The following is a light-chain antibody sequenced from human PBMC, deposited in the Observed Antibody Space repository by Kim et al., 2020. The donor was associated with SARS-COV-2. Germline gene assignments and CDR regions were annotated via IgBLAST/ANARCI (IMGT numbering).Light chain of an antibody. CDR1: KLGDKY. J-gene: IGLJ2*01. CDR2: QDS. CDR3: QAWDSSTPVV. V-gene: IGLV3-1*01. Sequence: SYELTQPPSVSVSPGQTASITCSGAKLGDKYACWYQQKPGQSPVLVIYQDSKRPSGIPERFSGSNSGNTATLTISGTQAMDEADYYCQAWDSSTPVVFGG.